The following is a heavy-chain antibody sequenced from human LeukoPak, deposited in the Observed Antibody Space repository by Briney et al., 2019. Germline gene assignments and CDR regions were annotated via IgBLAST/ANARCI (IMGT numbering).Heavy chain of an antibody. V-gene: IGHV3-23*01. CDR3: ARVSASSGREYDY. Sequence: GSLILSCSASGLTFSRYAMSWVRQGPGEGLEWGSGVSTSGGSTYYADSVKGRLTISRDNSKNTLHLQMNSLRAEDTAVYYCARVSASSGREYDYWGQGTLVTVSS. J-gene: IGHJ4*02. D-gene: IGHD6-19*01. CDR1: GLTFSRYA. CDR2: VSTSGGST.